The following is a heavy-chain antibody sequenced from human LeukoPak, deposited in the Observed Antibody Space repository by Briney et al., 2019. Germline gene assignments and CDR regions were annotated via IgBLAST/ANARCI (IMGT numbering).Heavy chain of an antibody. CDR1: GGSSSSNSYY. CDR2: INYSGST. Sequence: SETLSLTCTVSGGSSSSNSYYWGWIRQPPGKGLEWIGSINYSGSTYYNPSLKSRVTISIDTSKSQFSLKLSSVTAADTAVYYCARRRFVRGPDVVNPFDYWGQGTLVTVSS. V-gene: IGHV4-39*01. CDR3: ARRRFVRGPDVVNPFDY. J-gene: IGHJ4*02. D-gene: IGHD2-8*01.